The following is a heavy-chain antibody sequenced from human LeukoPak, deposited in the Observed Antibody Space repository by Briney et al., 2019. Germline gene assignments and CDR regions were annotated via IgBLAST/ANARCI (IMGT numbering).Heavy chain of an antibody. CDR2: ISYDGSNK. Sequence: GGSLRLSCAASGFTFSSYAMHWVRQAPGKGLEWVAVISYDGSNKYYADSVKGRFTISRDNSKNTLYLQMNSLRAEDTAVYYCASMVRGAESAGNFDYWGQGTLVTVSS. CDR1: GFTFSSYA. J-gene: IGHJ4*02. V-gene: IGHV3-30-3*01. D-gene: IGHD3-10*01. CDR3: ASMVRGAESAGNFDY.